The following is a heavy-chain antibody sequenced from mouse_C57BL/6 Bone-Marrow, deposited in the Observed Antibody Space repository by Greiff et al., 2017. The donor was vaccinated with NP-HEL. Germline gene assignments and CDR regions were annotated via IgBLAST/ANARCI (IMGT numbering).Heavy chain of an antibody. CDR3: ARDCPYYAMDY. J-gene: IGHJ4*01. V-gene: IGHV5-4*01. CDR2: ISDGGSYT. Sequence: DVMLVESGGGLVKPGGSLKLSCAASGFTFSSYAMSWVRQTPEKRLEWVATISDGGSYTYYPDNVKGRFTISRDNAKNNLYLQMSHLKSEDTAMYYCARDCPYYAMDYWGQGTSVTVSS. CDR1: GFTFSSYA.